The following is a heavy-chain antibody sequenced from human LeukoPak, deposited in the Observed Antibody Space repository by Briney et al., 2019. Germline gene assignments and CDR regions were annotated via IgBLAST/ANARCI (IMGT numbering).Heavy chain of an antibody. J-gene: IGHJ6*03. CDR2: INPNSGGP. Sequence: ASVKVSCKASGYTFTGYYMHWVRQAPGQGLEWMGWINPNSGGPNYAQNFQGRVTMTRDTSISTAYMELSSLRSDDTAVYYCARDKTQSPLDYYYMDVWGKGTTVTVSS. CDR1: GYTFTGYY. V-gene: IGHV1-2*02. D-gene: IGHD4-11*01. CDR3: ARDKTQSPLDYYYMDV.